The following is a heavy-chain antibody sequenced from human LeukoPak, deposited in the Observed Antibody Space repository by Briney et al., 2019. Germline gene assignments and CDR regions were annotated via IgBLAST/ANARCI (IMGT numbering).Heavy chain of an antibody. J-gene: IGHJ4*02. CDR1: GGTFSSYA. CDR2: IIPILGIA. V-gene: IGHV1-69*04. Sequence: GSSVKVSCKASGGTFSSYAISWVRQAPGQGLEWMGRIIPILGIANYAQKFQGRVTITADKSTSTAYMELSSLRSEDTAVYYCAVGYYYGSGSYGGYWGQGTLVTVSS. CDR3: AVGYYYGSGSYGGY. D-gene: IGHD3-10*01.